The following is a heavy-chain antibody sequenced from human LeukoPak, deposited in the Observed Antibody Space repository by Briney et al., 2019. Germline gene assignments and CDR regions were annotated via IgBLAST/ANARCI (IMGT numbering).Heavy chain of an antibody. CDR1: TFTFSNYW. CDR3: ARVPATGTAFDD. J-gene: IGHJ4*02. Sequence: GGSLRLSCAASTFTFSNYWMHWVPQAPGKGLVWVSRINIDGRSISYADSVKGRFTISRDNAKNTLYLQMNSLRAEDTAVYYCARVPATGTAFDDWGQGTLVTVSS. V-gene: IGHV3-74*01. CDR2: INIDGRSI. D-gene: IGHD6-13*01.